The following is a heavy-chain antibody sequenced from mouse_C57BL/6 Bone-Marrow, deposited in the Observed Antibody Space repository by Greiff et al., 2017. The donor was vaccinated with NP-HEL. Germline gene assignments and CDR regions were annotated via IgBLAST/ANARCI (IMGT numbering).Heavy chain of an antibody. V-gene: IGHV1-78*01. J-gene: IGHJ4*01. CDR1: GYTFTDHT. CDR3: ARAREGVWLRRAMDY. D-gene: IGHD2-2*01. CDR2: IYPRDGST. Sequence: VQLQQSDAELVKPGASVKISCKVSGYTFTDHTIHWMKQRPEQGLEWIGYIYPRDGSTKYNEKFKGKATLTAAKSSSTAYMQLNSLTSEDSAVYFCARAREGVWLRRAMDYWGQGTSVTVSS.